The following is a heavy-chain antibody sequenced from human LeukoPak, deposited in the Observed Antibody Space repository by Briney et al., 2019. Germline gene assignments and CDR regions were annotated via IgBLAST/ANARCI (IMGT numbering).Heavy chain of an antibody. Sequence: GGSLRLSCAASGFTFSSYAMNWVRQAPGKGLEWVSSISSSSSYIYYADSVKGRFTISRDNAKNSLYLQMNSLRAEDTAVYYCARGMTTVTTWFDPWGQGTLVTVSP. V-gene: IGHV3-21*01. CDR3: ARGMTTVTTWFDP. CDR2: ISSSSSYI. CDR1: GFTFSSYA. D-gene: IGHD4-17*01. J-gene: IGHJ5*02.